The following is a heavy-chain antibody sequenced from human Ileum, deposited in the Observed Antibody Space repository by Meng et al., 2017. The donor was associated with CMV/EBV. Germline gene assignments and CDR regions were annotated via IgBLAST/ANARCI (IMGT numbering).Heavy chain of an antibody. Sequence: HHSGPRMVKPSQTLSLTCAGDSVSISTESWNWIRQSPSRGLEWLGRTWYGSKWYYEYAVSVKSRITIIPDTSQNQISLQLNSVTPDDTAVYYCTYGWPLKYWGQGSLVTVSS. CDR1: DSVSISTES. CDR3: TYGWPLKY. CDR2: TWYGSKWYY. J-gene: IGHJ4*02. V-gene: IGHV6-1*01. D-gene: IGHD3-10*01.